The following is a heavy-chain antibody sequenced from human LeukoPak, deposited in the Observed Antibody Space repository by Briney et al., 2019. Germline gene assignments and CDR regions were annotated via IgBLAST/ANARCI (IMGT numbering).Heavy chain of an antibody. J-gene: IGHJ5*02. D-gene: IGHD3-3*01. V-gene: IGHV3-30*02. CDR3: AREAVTISALVRTQTTKRPHRFDP. CDR1: GFTFRSNN. CDR2: IRSDGSHK. Sequence: PGGSLRLSCVASGFTFRSNNMHWVRQAPGKGLEWVAFIRSDGSHKYYADSVTGRFTISRDNSKNTLYLQMNSQRAEDTAVYYCAREAVTISALVRTQTTKRPHRFDPWGQGTLVTVSS.